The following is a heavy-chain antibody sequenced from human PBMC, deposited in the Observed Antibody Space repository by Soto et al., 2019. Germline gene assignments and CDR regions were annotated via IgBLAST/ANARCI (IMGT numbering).Heavy chain of an antibody. D-gene: IGHD2-15*01. CDR1: GFTFSSYW. V-gene: IGHV3-74*01. CDR3: AREGDIPNYYSYYYMDL. CDR2: INSDGSST. Sequence: GGSLRLSCAASGFTFSSYWMHWVRQAPGKGLVWVSRINSDGSSTSYADSVKGRFTISRDNAKNTLYLQMNSLRAEDTAVYYCAREGDIPNYYSYYYMDLWGKGT. J-gene: IGHJ6*03.